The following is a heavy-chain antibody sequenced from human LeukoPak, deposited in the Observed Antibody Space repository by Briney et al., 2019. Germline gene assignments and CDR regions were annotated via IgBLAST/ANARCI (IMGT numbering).Heavy chain of an antibody. J-gene: IGHJ5*02. CDR1: GGSISSSSYY. V-gene: IGHV4-39*07. D-gene: IGHD6-19*01. CDR2: IYYSGST. CDR3: ARDPPLYSSGWYL. Sequence: SETLSLTCTVSGGSISSSSYYWGWIRQPPGKGLEWIGSIYYSGSTYYNPSLKSRVTISVDTSKNQFSLKLSSVTAADTAVYYCARDPPLYSSGWYLWGQGTLVTVSS.